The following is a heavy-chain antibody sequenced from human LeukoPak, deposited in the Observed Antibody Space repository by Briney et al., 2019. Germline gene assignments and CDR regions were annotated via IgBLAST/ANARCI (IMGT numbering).Heavy chain of an antibody. D-gene: IGHD3-16*01. Sequence: ASVKVSCKASGYTFTGYYMHWVRQAPGQGLEWMGWINPNSGGTNYAQKVQGRVTMTRDTSISTAYMELSRLRSDDTAVYYCARVESIQGGYYFDYWGQGTLVTVSS. V-gene: IGHV1-2*02. CDR1: GYTFTGYY. J-gene: IGHJ4*02. CDR3: ARVESIQGGYYFDY. CDR2: INPNSGGT.